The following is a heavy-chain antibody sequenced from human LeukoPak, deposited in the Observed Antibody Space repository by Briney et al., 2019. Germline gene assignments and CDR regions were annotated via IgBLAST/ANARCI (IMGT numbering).Heavy chain of an antibody. V-gene: IGHV1-18*01. CDR3: ARDRVGATRGYFQH. CDR1: GYTFTSYG. Sequence: ALVKVSCKASGYTFTSYGISWVRQAPGQGLEWMGWISAYNGNTNYAQKLQGRVTMTTDTSTSTAYMELRSLRSDDTAVYYCARDRVGATRGYFQHWGQGTLVTVSS. CDR2: ISAYNGNT. D-gene: IGHD1-26*01. J-gene: IGHJ1*01.